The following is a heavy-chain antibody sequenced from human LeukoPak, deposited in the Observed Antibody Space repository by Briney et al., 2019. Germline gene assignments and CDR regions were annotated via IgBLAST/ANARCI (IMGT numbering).Heavy chain of an antibody. Sequence: ASVKVSCKASGYTFTSYYMHWVRQAPGQGLEWMGIINPSGGSTSYAQKFQGRVTMTRDTSTSTVYMELSSLRSEDTAVYYCARDYPNIVLMVYAIGYYYGMDVWGQGTTVTVSS. CDR2: INPSGGST. V-gene: IGHV1-46*01. CDR1: GYTFTSYY. J-gene: IGHJ6*02. D-gene: IGHD2-8*01. CDR3: ARDYPNIVLMVYAIGYYYGMDV.